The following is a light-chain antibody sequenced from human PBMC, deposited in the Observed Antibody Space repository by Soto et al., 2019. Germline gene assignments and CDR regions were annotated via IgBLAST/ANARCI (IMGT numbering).Light chain of an antibody. Sequence: IQMTQSPSSVSASVGDRVTITCRAIQVIGTWLAWYQQKPGKAPNLLIYGASSLQSGVPSRFSGSGSGTDLTLTITSLQPEDVATYYCQQANSFPPYTFGGGTKVEIK. J-gene: IGKJ4*01. CDR2: GAS. CDR1: QVIGTW. CDR3: QQANSFPPYT. V-gene: IGKV1-12*01.